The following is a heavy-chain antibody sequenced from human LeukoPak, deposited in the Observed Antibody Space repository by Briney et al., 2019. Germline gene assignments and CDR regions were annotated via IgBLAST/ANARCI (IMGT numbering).Heavy chain of an antibody. CDR2: IRYDGLNK. CDR3: AKDRETGIQIPIFNDDY. CDR1: GFSFSTSW. Sequence: GGSLRLSCAASGFSFSTSWMTWVRQAPGKGLEWVAFIRYDGLNKYYAWSVQGRFTVSRDNSESTLYLQMSSLRTEDAALYYCAKDRETGIQIPIFNDDYWGQGTLVTVSS. V-gene: IGHV3-30*02. D-gene: IGHD3-3*01. J-gene: IGHJ4*02.